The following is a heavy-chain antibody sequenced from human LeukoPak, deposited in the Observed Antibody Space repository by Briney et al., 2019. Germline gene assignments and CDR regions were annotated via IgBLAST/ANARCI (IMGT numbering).Heavy chain of an antibody. Sequence: GASLRLSCVGSGFIFSNYAMSWFRQAPGKGLEWVSGLKSGGDSAAYTDSVRGRFTISRDNSRNTLYLQMNSLRAEDTAVYYCAKDGSSFVWWGQGTLVTVSS. V-gene: IGHV3-23*01. J-gene: IGHJ4*02. CDR2: LKSGGDSA. CDR3: AKDGSSFVW. CDR1: GFIFSNYA. D-gene: IGHD6-13*01.